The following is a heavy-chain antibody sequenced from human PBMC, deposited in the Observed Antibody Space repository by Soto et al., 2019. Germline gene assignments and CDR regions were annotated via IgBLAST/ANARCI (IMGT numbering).Heavy chain of an antibody. J-gene: IGHJ3*02. Sequence: PGGSLRLSCAASGFTFSSYGMHWVRQAPGKGLEWVAVISYDGSNKYYADSVKGRFTISRDNSKNTLYLQMNSLRAEDTVVYYCAKEYSGYDDAFDIWGQGTMVTVSS. D-gene: IGHD5-12*01. CDR3: AKEYSGYDDAFDI. CDR1: GFTFSSYG. V-gene: IGHV3-30*18. CDR2: ISYDGSNK.